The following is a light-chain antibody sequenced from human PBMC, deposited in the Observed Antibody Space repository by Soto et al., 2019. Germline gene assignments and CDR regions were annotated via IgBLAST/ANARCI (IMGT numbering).Light chain of an antibody. J-gene: IGKJ5*01. CDR1: QSVSNY. CDR3: QQRFDLPKIT. CDR2: AAS. V-gene: IGKV3-11*01. Sequence: EIMLKQSPATVSLSKGERVTLSCRASQSVSNYLAWYQQKPGQAPRLLVSAASNRATGIPARFSGSGSGTDFTLTISSLEPEDFGVFYCQQRFDLPKITFGQGTLLEIK.